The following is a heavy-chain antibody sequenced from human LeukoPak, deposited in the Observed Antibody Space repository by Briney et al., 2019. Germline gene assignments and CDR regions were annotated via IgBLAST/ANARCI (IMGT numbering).Heavy chain of an antibody. V-gene: IGHV4-39*01. D-gene: IGHD1-7*01. J-gene: IGHJ4*02. CDR2: IYYSGGT. CDR1: GGSISSSSYY. Sequence: SETLSLTCTVSGGSISSSSYYWGWIRQPPGKGLEWIGSIYYSGGTYYNPSLKSRVTISVDTSKNQFSLKLSSVTAADTAVYYCARHQLLGDYSDYWGQGTLVTVSS. CDR3: ARHQLLGDYSDY.